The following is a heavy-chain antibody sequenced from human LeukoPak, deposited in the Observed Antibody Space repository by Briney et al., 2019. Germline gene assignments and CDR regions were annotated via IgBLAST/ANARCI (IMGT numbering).Heavy chain of an antibody. J-gene: IGHJ6*02. Sequence: GESLRLSCAASGFTFSDYYMSWIRQAPGKGLEWVSCISSSGSTIYYADSVKGRFTISRDNAKNSLYLQMNGLRAEDTAVYYCARTPVSDYYYYGMDVWGQGTTVTVSS. D-gene: IGHD2-8*01. V-gene: IGHV3-11*01. CDR1: GFTFSDYY. CDR2: ISSSGSTI. CDR3: ARTPVSDYYYYGMDV.